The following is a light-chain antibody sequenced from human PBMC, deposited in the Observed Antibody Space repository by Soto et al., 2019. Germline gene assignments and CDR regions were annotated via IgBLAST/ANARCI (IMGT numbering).Light chain of an antibody. CDR2: GAS. CDR1: QSVNSN. Sequence: EIVMTQSPGTLSVSPGERATLSCRASQSVNSNLVWYQQKPGQAPRLLIYGASIRATDIPARFSGSGSGTELTLTISSLQSEDFAVYYCQQYNNWPPRFTFGQGTKLEIK. V-gene: IGKV3-15*01. J-gene: IGKJ2*01. CDR3: QQYNNWPPRFT.